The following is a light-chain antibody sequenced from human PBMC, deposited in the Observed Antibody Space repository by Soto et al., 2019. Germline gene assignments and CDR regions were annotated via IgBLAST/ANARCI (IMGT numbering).Light chain of an antibody. Sequence: QSALTQPRSVSGSPGQSVTISCTGTSSDVGGYNYVSWYQQHPGKAPKLMMYDVSKRPSGVPDRFSGSKSGNTASLTISGLKAEDEADDYCCSYAGSSKGYVFGTGTKVTVL. CDR1: SSDVGGYNY. V-gene: IGLV2-11*01. CDR3: CSYAGSSKGYV. CDR2: DVS. J-gene: IGLJ1*01.